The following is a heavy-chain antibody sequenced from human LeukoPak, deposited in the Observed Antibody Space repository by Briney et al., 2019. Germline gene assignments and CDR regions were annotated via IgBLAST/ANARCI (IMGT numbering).Heavy chain of an antibody. CDR1: GGSISSSSYY. V-gene: IGHV4-39*07. J-gene: IGHJ6*02. D-gene: IGHD3-22*01. CDR3: ARGGVVVPYYYYGMDV. CDR2: IYYSGST. Sequence: PSETLSLTCTVSGGSISSSSYYWGWIRQPPGKGLEWIGSIYYSGSTYYNPSLKSRVTISVDKSKNQFSLKLSSVTAADTAVYYCARGGVVVPYYYYGMDVWGQGTTVTVSS.